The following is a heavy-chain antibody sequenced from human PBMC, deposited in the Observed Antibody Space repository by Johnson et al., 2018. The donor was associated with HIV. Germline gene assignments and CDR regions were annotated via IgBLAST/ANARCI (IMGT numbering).Heavy chain of an antibody. CDR2: IRYDGSNK. Sequence: VHLVESGGGVVQPGGSLRLSCAASGFTFSSYGMHWVRQAPGKGLEWVAFIRYDGSNKYYADSVKGRFTISRDNSKNTLYLQMNGLRAEDTAVYYCAKGTNGQSWDFDIWGQGTVVTGSS. CDR1: GFTFSSYG. CDR3: AKGTNGQSWDFDI. J-gene: IGHJ3*02. D-gene: IGHD2-8*01. V-gene: IGHV3-30*02.